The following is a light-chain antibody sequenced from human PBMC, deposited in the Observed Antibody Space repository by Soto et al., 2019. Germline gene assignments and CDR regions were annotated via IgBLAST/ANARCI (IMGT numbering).Light chain of an antibody. CDR2: EVS. CDR1: SSDVGGYNY. Sequence: QSALTQPPSASGSPGQSVTISCTGTSSDVGGYNYVSWYQQHPGKAPKLMIYEVSKRPSGVPDPFSGSKSGNTASLTVSGLKAEDEADYYCSSYAGSNNFVVFGGGTKLTVL. CDR3: SSYAGSNNFVV. J-gene: IGLJ2*01. V-gene: IGLV2-8*01.